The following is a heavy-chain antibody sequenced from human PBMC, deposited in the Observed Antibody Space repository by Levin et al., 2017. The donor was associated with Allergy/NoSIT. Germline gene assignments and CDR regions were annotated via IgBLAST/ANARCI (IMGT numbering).Heavy chain of an antibody. CDR3: TRHESDSITGS. D-gene: IGHD1-20*01. Sequence: GGSLRLSCAASGFTFSGSAMHWVRQASGKGLEWVGRIRSKANSYATAYAASVKGRFTISRDDSKNTAYLQMNSLKTEDTAVYYCTRHESDSITGSWGQGTLVTVSS. J-gene: IGHJ4*02. CDR1: GFTFSGSA. CDR2: IRSKANSYAT. V-gene: IGHV3-73*01.